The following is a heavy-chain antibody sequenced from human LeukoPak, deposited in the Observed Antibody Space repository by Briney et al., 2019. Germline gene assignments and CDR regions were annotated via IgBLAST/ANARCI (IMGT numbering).Heavy chain of an antibody. V-gene: IGHV3-53*01. Sequence: PGGSLRLSCAASGFTVSSNYMAWVRQAPGKGLEWVSVIYGGGSTYYADSVKGRLTTSRDNSKNTLYLQMNSLRAEDTAVYYCAKYSTSWYGPFDYWGQGTLVTVSS. CDR1: GFTVSSNY. CDR2: IYGGGST. CDR3: AKYSTSWYGPFDY. J-gene: IGHJ4*02. D-gene: IGHD6-13*01.